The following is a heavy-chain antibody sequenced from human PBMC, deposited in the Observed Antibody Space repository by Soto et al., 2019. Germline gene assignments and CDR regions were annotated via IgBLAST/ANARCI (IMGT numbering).Heavy chain of an antibody. Sequence: EVQLLESGGGLVQPGGSLRLSCAASGFTFSSYAMSWVRQAPGKGLEWVSAISGSGGSTYYADSVKGRFTISRDNSKNTLYLQMNNLRAEDTAVYYCAKDIWFGELSPSDYWGQGTLVTVSS. CDR3: AKDIWFGELSPSDY. J-gene: IGHJ4*02. V-gene: IGHV3-23*01. CDR2: ISGSGGST. D-gene: IGHD3-10*01. CDR1: GFTFSSYA.